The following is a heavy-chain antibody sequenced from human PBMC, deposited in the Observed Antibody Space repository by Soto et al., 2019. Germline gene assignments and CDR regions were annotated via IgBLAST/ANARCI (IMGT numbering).Heavy chain of an antibody. V-gene: IGHV3-30-3*01. D-gene: IGHD2-2*01. J-gene: IGHJ6*02. CDR2: ISYDGSNK. CDR3: AREACSTSCYDYYYYGMDV. CDR1: GFTFSIYP. Sequence: QVQLVESGGGVVQPGRSLRLSCAASGFTFSIYPMHWVRQAPGKGLEWVAVISYDGSNKYYADSVKGRFTISRDNSKNTVYLQMNSLRAEDTAVYYCAREACSTSCYDYYYYGMDVWGQGTTVTVSS.